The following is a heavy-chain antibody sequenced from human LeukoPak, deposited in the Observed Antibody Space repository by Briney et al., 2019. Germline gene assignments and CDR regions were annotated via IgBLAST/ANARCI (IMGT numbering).Heavy chain of an antibody. J-gene: IGHJ5*02. CDR2: IYWDDDK. Sequence: SGPTLVKPTQTLTLTCTFSGFSLSTSGVGVGWIRQPPGKALEWLALIYWDDDKRYSPSLKSRLSITKDTSKNQMVLTMTNVDPVDTATYYCALTKYTSTTPGWFDPWGQGTLVTVSS. CDR3: ALTKYTSTTPGWFDP. V-gene: IGHV2-5*02. D-gene: IGHD6-19*01. CDR1: GFSLSTSGVG.